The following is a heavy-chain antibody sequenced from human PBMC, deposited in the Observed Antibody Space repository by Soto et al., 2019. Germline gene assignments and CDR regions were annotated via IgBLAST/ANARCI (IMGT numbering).Heavy chain of an antibody. D-gene: IGHD3-9*01. CDR1: GFTFSSYG. CDR3: ARSQTYYDILTPPDY. J-gene: IGHJ4*02. Sequence: PGGSLRLSCAASGFTFSSYGMHWVRQAPGKGLEWVAVIWYDGSNKYYADSVKGRFTISRDNSKNTLYLQMNSLRAEDTAVYYCARSQTYYDILTPPDYWGQGTLVTVSS. V-gene: IGHV3-33*01. CDR2: IWYDGSNK.